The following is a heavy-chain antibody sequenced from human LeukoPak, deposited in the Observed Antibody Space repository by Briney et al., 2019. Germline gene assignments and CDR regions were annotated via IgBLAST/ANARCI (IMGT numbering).Heavy chain of an antibody. J-gene: IGHJ5*02. D-gene: IGHD5-12*01. CDR3: ARDRIGYSGYDPFDP. V-gene: IGHV3-48*04. Sequence: GGSLRLSFAASGFTFSSYSMNWVRQAPGRGLEWISYISSSGGNINYADSVQGRFTISRDNAKNSLYLQMNSLRAEDTAVYYCARDRIGYSGYDPFDPWGQGTLVTVSS. CDR1: GFTFSSYS. CDR2: ISSSGGNI.